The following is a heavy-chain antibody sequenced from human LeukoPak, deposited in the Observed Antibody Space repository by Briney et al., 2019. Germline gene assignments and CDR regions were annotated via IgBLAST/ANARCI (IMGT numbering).Heavy chain of an antibody. CDR1: GDSISSSSYY. V-gene: IGHV4-39*01. D-gene: IGHD6-19*01. CDR3: ARTIAVAGKGFDY. J-gene: IGHJ4*02. CDR2: INYGGST. Sequence: SETLSLTCTVSGDSISSSSYYWGWIRQPPGKGLEWIGSINYGGSTYYSPSLKSRVTMSVDTSKNQFSLKLSSVTAADTAVYYCARTIAVAGKGFDYWGQGTLVTVSS.